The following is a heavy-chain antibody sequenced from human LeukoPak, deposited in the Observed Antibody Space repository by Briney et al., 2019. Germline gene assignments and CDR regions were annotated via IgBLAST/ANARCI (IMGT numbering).Heavy chain of an antibody. J-gene: IGHJ4*02. Sequence: GGSLRLSCAAPGFTFSTYAMSWVRQAPGKGLGWVSAISASGDSTYYTDSVKGRFTISRDNSKDTLYLQMNSLRAEDTAVYYCAKIAGSSGYYPDYWGQGTLVTVSS. V-gene: IGHV3-23*01. CDR1: GFTFSTYA. CDR3: AKIAGSSGYYPDY. D-gene: IGHD3-22*01. CDR2: ISASGDST.